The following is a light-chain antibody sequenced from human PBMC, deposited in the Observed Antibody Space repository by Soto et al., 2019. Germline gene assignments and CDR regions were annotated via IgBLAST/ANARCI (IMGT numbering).Light chain of an antibody. Sequence: QSVLTQPPSASGTPGQRVTISCSGSSSNIGSNYVYWYQQLPGTDPKLLIYRNNQRPSGVPDRFSGSKSGTSASLAISGLRSEDEADYYCAAWYDSLSGPVFGGGTQLTVL. J-gene: IGLJ7*01. CDR3: AAWYDSLSGPV. CDR2: RNN. CDR1: SSNIGSNY. V-gene: IGLV1-47*01.